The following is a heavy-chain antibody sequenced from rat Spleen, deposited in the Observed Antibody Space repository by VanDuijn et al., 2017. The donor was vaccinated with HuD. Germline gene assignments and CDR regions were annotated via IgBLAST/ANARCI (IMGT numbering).Heavy chain of an antibody. CDR3: AHLGVVMDA. CDR2: ISPSGGST. V-gene: IGHV5-25*01. J-gene: IGHJ3*01. D-gene: IGHD1-12*02. Sequence: EVQLVESGGGLLQPGRPLKLSCAASAFTFSDYDMAGARRPPTKGLEWVASISPSGGSTYYQDSVKGRFTISRDNAKSTLYLQMNSLRSEDTATYYCAHLGVVMDAWGQGTLVTVSS. CDR1: AFTFSDYD.